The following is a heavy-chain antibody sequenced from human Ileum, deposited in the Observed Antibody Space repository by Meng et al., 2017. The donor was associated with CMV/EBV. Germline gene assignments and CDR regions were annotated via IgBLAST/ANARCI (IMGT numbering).Heavy chain of an antibody. CDR2: IWHDGSNK. J-gene: IGHJ4*02. V-gene: IGHV3-33*06. D-gene: IGHD1-26*01. CDR1: GFTFSNYW. Sequence: WGSLSLSCAASGFTFSNYWMSWVRQAPGKGLEWVAVIWHDGSNKYYADAVKGRFTISRDNSKNTLYLQMNSLRAEDTAVYYWAKEQSGRPFQFDYWGQGPLVTVSS. CDR3: AKEQSGRPFQFDY.